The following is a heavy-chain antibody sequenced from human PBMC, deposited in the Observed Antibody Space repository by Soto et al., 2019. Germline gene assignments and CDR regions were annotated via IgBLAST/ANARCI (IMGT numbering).Heavy chain of an antibody. CDR1: GDSTNDPIYY. Sequence: QLQLQESGPGLVKPSGTLSLTCAVSGDSTNDPIYYWGWIRQPPGKGLEWIGSLHSTGRTYYKPSLKSRATMSVDTSKNQFSLKLTSVTAADTAVYYCARSYSSGWYEIWFDPWGQGTLVTVSS. D-gene: IGHD6-19*01. CDR3: ARSYSSGWYEIWFDP. CDR2: LHSTGRT. J-gene: IGHJ5*02. V-gene: IGHV4-39*01.